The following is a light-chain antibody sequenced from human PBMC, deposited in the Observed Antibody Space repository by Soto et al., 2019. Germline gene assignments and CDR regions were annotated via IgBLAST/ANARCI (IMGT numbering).Light chain of an antibody. CDR3: QKYNSARWT. CDR1: QGITNY. CDR2: AAS. J-gene: IGKJ1*01. Sequence: DIQMTQSPSSLSASVGDRVTITCRARQGITNYLAWYQQKPGKVPKLLIYAASTLQSGVPSRFSGSGSGTDFTLTISSLQPEDVATYYCQKYNSARWTFGQGTKVEIQ. V-gene: IGKV1-27*01.